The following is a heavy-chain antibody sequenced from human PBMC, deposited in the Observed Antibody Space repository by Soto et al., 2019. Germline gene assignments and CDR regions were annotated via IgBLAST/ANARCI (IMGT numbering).Heavy chain of an antibody. CDR2: VNHSGSS. V-gene: IGHV4-34*01. CDR3: ARGSTPENGDYVS. D-gene: IGHD4-17*01. CDR1: CGSFSGYY. J-gene: IGHJ4*02. Sequence: SEALSLTCAVYCGSFSGYYWSLIRNHPGKGLGWIGEVNHSGSSNYSPSLKSRVTISVDTSKHQFSLKLSSVAAADTAVYYCARGSTPENGDYVSWGQGTLVTGSS.